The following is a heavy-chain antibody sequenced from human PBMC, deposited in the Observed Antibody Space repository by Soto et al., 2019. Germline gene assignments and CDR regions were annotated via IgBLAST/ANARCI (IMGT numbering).Heavy chain of an antibody. J-gene: IGHJ6*02. CDR1: GYTFTNYW. V-gene: IGHV5-51*01. Sequence: PGESLKISCKASGYTFTNYWIGWVRQMPGKGLEWMGIIYPGDSDTRYSPSFQGQVTISADKSISTAYLQWSSLKASDTAMYYCARLGIAVAGTYGMDVWGQGTTVTVSS. D-gene: IGHD6-19*01. CDR2: IYPGDSDT. CDR3: ARLGIAVAGTYGMDV.